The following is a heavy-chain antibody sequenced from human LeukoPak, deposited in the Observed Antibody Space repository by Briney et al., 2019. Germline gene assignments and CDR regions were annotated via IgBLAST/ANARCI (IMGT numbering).Heavy chain of an antibody. CDR1: GDSVSSNSAA. V-gene: IGHV6-1*01. CDR2: TYYRSKWYN. D-gene: IGHD6-19*01. CDR3: ARVNFGIAVAGGWFDP. J-gene: IGHJ5*02. Sequence: SQTLSLTCAISGDSVSSNSAAWNWIRQSLSRGLEWLGRTYYRSKWYNDYAVSVKSRITINPDTSKNQFSLQLNSVTPEDTAVYYCARVNFGIAVAGGWFDPWGQGTLVTVSS.